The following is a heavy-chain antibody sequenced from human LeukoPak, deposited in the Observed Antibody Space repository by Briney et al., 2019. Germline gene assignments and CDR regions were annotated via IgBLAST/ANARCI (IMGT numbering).Heavy chain of an antibody. D-gene: IGHD2-2*02. CDR1: GFTFSSYA. J-gene: IGHJ5*02. Sequence: TGGSLRLSCAASGFTFSSYAMHWVRQAPGKGLEWVAVISYDGSNKYYADSVKGRFTISRDNSKNTLYLQMNSLRAEDTAVYYCARDGVGASWYKGHWFDPWGQGTLVTVSS. CDR2: ISYDGSNK. CDR3: ARDGVGASWYKGHWFDP. V-gene: IGHV3-30-3*01.